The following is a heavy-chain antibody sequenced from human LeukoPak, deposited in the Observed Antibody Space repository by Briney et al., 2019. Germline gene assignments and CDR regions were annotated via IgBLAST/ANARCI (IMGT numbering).Heavy chain of an antibody. Sequence: PGGSLRLSCAASGFTVSSNYMSWVRQAPGKGLEWVSVIYSGGSTYYTDSVKGRFTISRDNSKNTLYLQVNSLRAEDTAVYYCARDQRITMVRGVAPVYYYYGMDVWGKGTTVTVSS. J-gene: IGHJ6*04. D-gene: IGHD3-10*01. CDR1: GFTVSSNY. CDR3: ARDQRITMVRGVAPVYYYYGMDV. V-gene: IGHV3-53*01. CDR2: IYSGGST.